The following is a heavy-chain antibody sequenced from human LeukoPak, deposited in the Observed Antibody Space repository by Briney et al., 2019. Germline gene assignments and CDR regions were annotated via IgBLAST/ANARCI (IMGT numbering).Heavy chain of an antibody. J-gene: IGHJ3*02. CDR3: ANYGSGSYITRDAFDI. CDR1: GGTFSSYA. V-gene: IGHV1-69*04. Sequence: SVEVSCKASGGTFSSYAISWVRQAPGQGLEWMGRIIPILGIANYAQKFQGRVTITADKSTSTAYMELSSLRSEDTAVYYCANYGSGSYITRDAFDIWGQGTMVTVSS. CDR2: IIPILGIA. D-gene: IGHD3-10*01.